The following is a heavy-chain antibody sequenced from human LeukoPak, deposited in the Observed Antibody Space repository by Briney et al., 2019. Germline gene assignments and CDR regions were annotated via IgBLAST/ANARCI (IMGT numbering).Heavy chain of an antibody. J-gene: IGHJ5*02. CDR2: ISSTGGST. D-gene: IGHD1-1*01. CDR1: GFTFSSYA. V-gene: IGHV3-23*01. CDR3: AKMVTGFPNWFDP. Sequence: GGSLRLSCAASGFTFSSYAMSWVRQAPGKGLYWVSAISSTGGSTYYADSVKGRCTISRDNSENTLYLQMNSLRAEDTAVYYCAKMVTGFPNWFDPWGQGTLVTVSS.